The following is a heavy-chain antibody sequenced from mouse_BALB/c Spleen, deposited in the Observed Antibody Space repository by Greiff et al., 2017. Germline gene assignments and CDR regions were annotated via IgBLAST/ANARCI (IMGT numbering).Heavy chain of an antibody. Sequence: EVKLVESGGGLVQPGESLKLSCESNEYEFPSHDMSWVRKTPEKRLELVAAINSDGGSTYYPDTMERRFIISRDNTKKTLYLQMSSLRSEDTALYYCARHEEGYYGNFAWFAYWGQGTLVTVSA. CDR3: ARHEEGYYGNFAWFAY. CDR2: INSDGGST. V-gene: IGHV5-2*01. CDR1: EYEFPSHD. J-gene: IGHJ3*01. D-gene: IGHD2-1*01.